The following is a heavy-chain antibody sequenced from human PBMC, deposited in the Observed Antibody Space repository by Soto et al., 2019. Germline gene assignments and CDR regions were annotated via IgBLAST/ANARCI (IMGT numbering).Heavy chain of an antibody. D-gene: IGHD6-13*01. J-gene: IGHJ3*02. CDR2: INPSGGST. V-gene: IGHV1-46*01. CDR3: ARDERAAAAGTGAFDI. Sequence: ASVQVSCKASGYTFPSYYMHWVRQAPGQGLEWMGIINPSGGSTSYAQKFQGRVTMTRDTSTSTVYMELSSLRSEDTAVYYCARDERAAAAGTGAFDIWGQGTMV. CDR1: GYTFPSYY.